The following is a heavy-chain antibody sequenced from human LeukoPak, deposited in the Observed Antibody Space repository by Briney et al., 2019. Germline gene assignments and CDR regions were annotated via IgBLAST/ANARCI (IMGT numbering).Heavy chain of an antibody. V-gene: IGHV3-48*03. CDR3: ARGPYSSGWYSADY. CDR2: ISSSGSTI. Sequence: GGSLRLSCAASGFTFSSYEMNWVRQAPGQGLEWVSYISSSGSTIYYADSVKGRFTISRDNAKNSLYLQMNSLRAEDTAVHYCARGPYSSGWYSADYWGQGTLVTVSS. D-gene: IGHD6-19*01. CDR1: GFTFSSYE. J-gene: IGHJ4*02.